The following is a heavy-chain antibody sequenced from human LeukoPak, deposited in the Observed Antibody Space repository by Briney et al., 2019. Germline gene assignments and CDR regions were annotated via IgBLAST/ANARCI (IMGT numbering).Heavy chain of an antibody. CDR1: GGSISSSSYY. CDR3: ARADDSSGYYLDY. CDR2: IYYSGST. V-gene: IGHV4-39*07. Sequence: PSETLSLTCTVSGGSISSSSYYWGWIRQPPGKGLEWIGSIYYSGSTYYNPSLKSRVTISVDTSKNQFSLKLSSVTAADTAVYYCARADDSSGYYLDYWGQGTLVTVSS. D-gene: IGHD3-22*01. J-gene: IGHJ4*02.